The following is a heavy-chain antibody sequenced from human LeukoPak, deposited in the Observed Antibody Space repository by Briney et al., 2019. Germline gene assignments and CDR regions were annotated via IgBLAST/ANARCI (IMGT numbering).Heavy chain of an antibody. CDR2: INPNSGDT. J-gene: IGHJ4*02. CDR3: ARGRGRIPLPGLDY. V-gene: IGHV1-2*02. D-gene: IGHD3-10*01. CDR1: GYTFTGYY. Sequence: ASVKVSCKASGYTFTGYYMHWVRQAPGQGLEWMGWINPNSGDTNYAQKFQGRVTMTTDTSISTAYMELSRLRSDDTAVYYCARGRGRIPLPGLDYWGQGTLVTVSS.